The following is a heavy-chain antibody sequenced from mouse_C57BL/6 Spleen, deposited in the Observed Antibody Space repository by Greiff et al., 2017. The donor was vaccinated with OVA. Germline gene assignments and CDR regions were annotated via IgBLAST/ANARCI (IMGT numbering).Heavy chain of an antibody. Sequence: VQLQQSGAELVMPGASVKLSCKASGYTFTSYWMHWVKQRPGQGLEWIGEIDPSDSYTNYNQKFKGKSTLTVDKSSSTAYMQLSSLTSEDSAVYYCARFDYGSSHYAMDYWGQGTSVTVSS. CDR2: IDPSDSYT. CDR1: GYTFTSYW. J-gene: IGHJ4*01. D-gene: IGHD1-1*01. V-gene: IGHV1-69*01. CDR3: ARFDYGSSHYAMDY.